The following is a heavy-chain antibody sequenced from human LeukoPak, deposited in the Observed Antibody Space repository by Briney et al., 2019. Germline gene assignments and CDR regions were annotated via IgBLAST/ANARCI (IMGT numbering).Heavy chain of an antibody. D-gene: IGHD2-2*01. CDR3: ARTTEGYCSSASCFGFSYSYYMDV. V-gene: IGHV4-59*01. Sequence: SETLSLTCTVSGGSISSYYWSWIRQPPGKGLEWIGYIYYSGSTNYNPSLKSRVTISVDTSKNQFSLKLSAVIAADTAVYYCARTTEGYCSSASCFGFSYSYYMDVWGKGTTVTISS. J-gene: IGHJ6*03. CDR1: GGSISSYY. CDR2: IYYSGST.